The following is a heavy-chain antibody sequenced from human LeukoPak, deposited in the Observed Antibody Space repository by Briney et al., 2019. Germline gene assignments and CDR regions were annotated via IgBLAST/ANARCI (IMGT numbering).Heavy chain of an antibody. CDR1: GYTFTSYD. CDR2: ISAYNGNT. Sequence: ASVKVSCKASGYTFTSYDINWVRQATGQGLEWMGWISAYNGNTNYAQKLQGRVTMTTDTSTSTAYMELRSLRSDDTAVYYCARDSRSYCGGDCYADYWGQGNLVTVSS. V-gene: IGHV1-18*01. J-gene: IGHJ4*02. D-gene: IGHD2-21*01. CDR3: ARDSRSYCGGDCYADY.